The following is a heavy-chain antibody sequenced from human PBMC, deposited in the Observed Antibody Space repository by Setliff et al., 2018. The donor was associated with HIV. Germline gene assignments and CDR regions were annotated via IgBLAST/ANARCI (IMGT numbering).Heavy chain of an antibody. Sequence: GGSLRLSCAASGFTFSSYSMNWVRQAPGKGLEWVSSISSSSSYIYYADSVKGRFTISRDNAKNSLYLQMNSRRAEDTAVYYCARDTAELLGLYYYYGMDVWGQGTTVTVS. CDR3: ARDTAELLGLYYYYGMDV. CDR1: GFTFSSYS. D-gene: IGHD1-26*01. CDR2: ISSSSSYI. J-gene: IGHJ6*02. V-gene: IGHV3-21*01.